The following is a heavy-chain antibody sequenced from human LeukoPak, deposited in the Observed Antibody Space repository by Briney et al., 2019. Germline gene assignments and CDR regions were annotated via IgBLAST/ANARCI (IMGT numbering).Heavy chain of an antibody. V-gene: IGHV4-39*02. CDR2: IYRSGRT. D-gene: IGHD2-2*01. Sequence: SETLSLTCAVSGGSLSSTSYYWRWVRQPPGKGLDWIGTIYRSGRTYYNSSLKSRVIISVDTSENHFSLRLNSVTAAETAVYYCARLSWSTSYFDSWGQGTQVTVSS. CDR3: ARLSWSTSYFDS. J-gene: IGHJ4*02. CDR1: GGSLSSTSYY.